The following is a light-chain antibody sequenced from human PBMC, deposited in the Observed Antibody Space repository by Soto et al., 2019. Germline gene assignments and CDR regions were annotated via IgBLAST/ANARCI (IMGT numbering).Light chain of an antibody. J-gene: IGLJ2*01. Sequence: QSALTQPASVSGSPGQSITISCTGTSSDIGGYNYVSWYQHHPSKAPKLIIYEVGNRPPVVSNRFSGSKSGNTASLTISGIQTEDEADSYCSSNTCIGTGVLFGGGTKVTVL. CDR3: SSNTCIGTGVL. CDR2: EVG. V-gene: IGLV2-14*01. CDR1: SSDIGGYNY.